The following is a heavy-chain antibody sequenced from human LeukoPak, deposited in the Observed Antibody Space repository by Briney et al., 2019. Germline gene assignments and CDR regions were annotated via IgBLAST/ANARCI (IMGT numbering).Heavy chain of an antibody. J-gene: IGHJ4*02. CDR1: GFTFDDYA. Sequence: GRSLRLSCAASGFTFDDYAMHWVRQAPGKGLEWVSGISWKSGTIGYADSVKGRFTISRDNSKNTLYLQMNSLRAEDTAVYYCAKEGFDSWGQGTLVIVSS. V-gene: IGHV3-9*01. CDR2: ISWKSGTI. CDR3: AKEGFDS.